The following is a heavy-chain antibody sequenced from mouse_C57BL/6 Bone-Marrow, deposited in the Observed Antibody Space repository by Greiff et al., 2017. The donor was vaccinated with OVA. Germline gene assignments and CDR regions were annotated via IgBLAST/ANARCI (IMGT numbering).Heavy chain of an antibody. Sequence: EVKVVESGGGLVQSGRSLRLSCATSGFTFSDFYMEWVRQAPGKGLEWIAASRNKANDYTTEYSASVKGRFIVCRDTSQSILYLQMNALRAEDTAIYYCARDDYYWYFDVWGTGTTVTVSS. CDR2: SRNKANDYTT. V-gene: IGHV7-1*01. CDR3: ARDDYYWYFDV. J-gene: IGHJ1*03. CDR1: GFTFSDFY.